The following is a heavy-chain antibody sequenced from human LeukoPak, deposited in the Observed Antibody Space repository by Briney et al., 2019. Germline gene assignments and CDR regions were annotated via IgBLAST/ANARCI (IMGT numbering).Heavy chain of an antibody. CDR3: APIFGVVNFDY. CDR2: ISSSSSTI. Sequence: GGSLRLSCAASGFTFSSYSMNWVRQAPGKGLEWVSYISSSSSTIYYADSVKGRFTISRDNAKNSLYLQMNSLRAEDTAVYYCAPIFGVVNFDYWGQGTLVTVSS. D-gene: IGHD3-3*01. V-gene: IGHV3-48*01. CDR1: GFTFSSYS. J-gene: IGHJ4*02.